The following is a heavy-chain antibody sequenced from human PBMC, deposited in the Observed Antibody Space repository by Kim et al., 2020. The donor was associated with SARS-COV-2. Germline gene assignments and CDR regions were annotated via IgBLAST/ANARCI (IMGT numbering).Heavy chain of an antibody. Sequence: RYYADSEKRRVTISRDNAKHSLYLEMSSLRADDTAVYYCARDSSGGVDYWGQGTLVTVSS. CDR2: R. CDR3: ARDSSGGVDY. D-gene: IGHD3-16*01. J-gene: IGHJ4*02. V-gene: IGHV3-11*01.